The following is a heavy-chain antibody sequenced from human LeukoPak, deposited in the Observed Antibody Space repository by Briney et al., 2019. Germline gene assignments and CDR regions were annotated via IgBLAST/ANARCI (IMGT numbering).Heavy chain of an antibody. CDR1: GFTFRSYV. D-gene: IGHD6-19*01. Sequence: GGSLRLSCAASGFTFRSYVMHWVRQAPGKGLEWVAFIRYDGSDKYYADSVKGRFTISRDNAKNSLYLQMNSLRAEDTAVYYCARLYSPSSGWYVGSYYYYYYMDVWGKGTTVTVSS. V-gene: IGHV3-30*02. J-gene: IGHJ6*03. CDR2: IRYDGSDK. CDR3: ARLYSPSSGWYVGSYYYYYYMDV.